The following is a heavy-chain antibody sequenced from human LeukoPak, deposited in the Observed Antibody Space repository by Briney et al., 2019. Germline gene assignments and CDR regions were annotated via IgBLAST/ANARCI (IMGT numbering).Heavy chain of an antibody. CDR3: ARGVAYCGGDCYRAFDI. D-gene: IGHD2-21*02. Sequence: GGSLRLSCAASGFTFSDYYMNWIRRAPGKGLEWVSYIGGSGSTIYSADSVKGRFTISRDNAKNSLYLQMNSLRAEDTAVYYCARGVAYCGGDCYRAFDIWGQGTMVTVSS. J-gene: IGHJ3*02. V-gene: IGHV3-11*01. CDR2: IGGSGSTI. CDR1: GFTFSDYY.